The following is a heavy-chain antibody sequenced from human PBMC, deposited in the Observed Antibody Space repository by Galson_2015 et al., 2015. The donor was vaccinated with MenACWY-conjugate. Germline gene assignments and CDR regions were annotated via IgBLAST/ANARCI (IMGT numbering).Heavy chain of an antibody. V-gene: IGHV3-21*01. CDR3: ARDWYIVKEDNLFDP. CDR2: ISSGSTYI. Sequence: SLRLSCAASGFTFRSYTMTWVRQAPGKGLEWVSSISSGSTYIFYADSVKGRFSISRDNAKNSLFLQMDSLRAEDTAVYYCARDWYIVKEDNLFDPWGQGTLVTVSS. CDR1: GFTFRSYT. J-gene: IGHJ5*02. D-gene: IGHD2/OR15-2a*01.